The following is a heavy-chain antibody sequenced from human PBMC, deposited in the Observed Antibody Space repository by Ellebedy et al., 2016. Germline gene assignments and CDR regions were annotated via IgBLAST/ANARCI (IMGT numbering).Heavy chain of an antibody. D-gene: IGHD1-26*01. J-gene: IGHJ3*02. CDR1: GGSFSGYY. CDR2: INHSGST. CDR3: ARGRGIVGAPIPRDAFDI. Sequence: SETLSLTCAAYGGSFSGYYWSWIRQPPGKGLEWIGEINHSGSTNYNPSLKSRVTISVDTSKNQFSLKLSSVTAADTAVYYCARGRGIVGAPIPRDAFDIWGQGTMVTVSS. V-gene: IGHV4-34*01.